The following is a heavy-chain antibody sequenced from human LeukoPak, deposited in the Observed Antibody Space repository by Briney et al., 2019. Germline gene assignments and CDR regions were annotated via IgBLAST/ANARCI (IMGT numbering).Heavy chain of an antibody. CDR3: ARVGGSEPFDY. Sequence: SQTLSLTCAVSGGSISSGGYYWSWIRQHPGKGLEWIGYIYYSGSTYYNPSLESRVTISVDTSKNQFYLKLSSVTAADTAVYYCARVGGSEPFDYWGQGTLVAVSS. D-gene: IGHD3-10*01. CDR1: GGSISSGGYY. V-gene: IGHV4-31*11. CDR2: IYYSGST. J-gene: IGHJ4*02.